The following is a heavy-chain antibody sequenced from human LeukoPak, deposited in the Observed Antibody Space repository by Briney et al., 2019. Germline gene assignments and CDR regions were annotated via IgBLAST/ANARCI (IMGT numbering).Heavy chain of an antibody. CDR3: ARFRYYYDSSGYYPGAFDP. V-gene: IGHV4-61*01. J-gene: IGHJ5*02. D-gene: IGHD3-22*01. CDR2: IYYSGST. Sequence: SETLSLTCTVSGGSISSSSYYWSWIRQPPGKGLEWIGYIYYSGSTNYNPSLKSRVTISVDTSKNQFSLKLSSVTAADTAVYYCARFRYYYDSSGYYPGAFDPWGQGTLVTVSS. CDR1: GGSISSSSYY.